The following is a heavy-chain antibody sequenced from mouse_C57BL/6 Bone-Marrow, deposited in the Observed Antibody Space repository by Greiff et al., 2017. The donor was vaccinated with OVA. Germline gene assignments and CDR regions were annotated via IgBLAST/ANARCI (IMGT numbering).Heavy chain of an antibody. CDR3: ARFLGDFDY. V-gene: IGHV1-4*01. J-gene: IGHJ2*01. D-gene: IGHD4-1*01. Sequence: VQLQQSGAELARPGASVKMSCKASGYTFTSYTMHWAKQRPGQGLEWIGYINPSSGYTKYNQKFKDKATLTADKSSSTAYMQLSSLTSEDSAVYYCARFLGDFDYWGQGTTLTVSS. CDR1: GYTFTSYT. CDR2: INPSSGYT.